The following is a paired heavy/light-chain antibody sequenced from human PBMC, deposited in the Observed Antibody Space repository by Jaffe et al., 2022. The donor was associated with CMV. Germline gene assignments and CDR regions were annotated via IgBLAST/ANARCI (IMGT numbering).Heavy chain of an antibody. V-gene: IGHV3-33*01. CDR2: IWYDGSNK. CDR3: ARGSYDILTGYPGYYYGMDV. Sequence: QVQLVESGGGVVQPGRSLRLSCAASGFTFSSYGMHWVRQAPGKGLEWVAVIWYDGSNKYYADSVKGRFTISRDNSKNTLYLQMNSLRAEDTAVYYCARGSYDILTGYPGYYYGMDVWGQGTTVTVSS. CDR1: GFTFSSYG. D-gene: IGHD3-9*01. J-gene: IGHJ6*02.
Light chain of an antibody. V-gene: IGLV1-47*01. CDR3: AAWDDSLSGL. CDR2: RNN. J-gene: IGLJ2*01. CDR1: SSNIGSNY. Sequence: QSVLTQPPSASGTPGQRVTISCSGSSSNIGSNYVYWYQQLPGTAPKLLIYRNNQRPSGVPDRFSGSKSGTSASLAISGLRSEDEADYYCAAWDDSLSGLFGGGTKLTVL.